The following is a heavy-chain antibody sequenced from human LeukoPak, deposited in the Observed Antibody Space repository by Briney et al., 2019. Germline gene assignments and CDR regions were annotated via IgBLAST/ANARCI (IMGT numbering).Heavy chain of an antibody. D-gene: IGHD6-13*01. J-gene: IGHJ4*02. CDR3: AKVYVGSWYAYDH. CDR2: ISGDGGTT. Sequence: GRSLRLSCTASGFTFDDYAMHWVRQAPAKGLEWVSLISGDGGTTDYADSVKGRFTISRDNRRNSLYLHMNSLRTEDTALYFCAKVYVGSWYAYDHWGQGTLVTVSS. V-gene: IGHV3-43*02. CDR1: GFTFDDYA.